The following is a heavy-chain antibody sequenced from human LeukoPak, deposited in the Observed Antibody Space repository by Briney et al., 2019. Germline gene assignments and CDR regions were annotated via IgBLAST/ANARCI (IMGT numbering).Heavy chain of an antibody. D-gene: IGHD3-3*01. CDR3: ASGYDFWRAGLSVFDY. V-gene: IGHV3-11*04. Sequence: PGGSLRLSCAASGFTFSDYYMSWIRQAPGKGLEWVSYISSSGSTIYYADSVRGRFTISRDNAKNSLYLQMNSLRAEDTAVYYCASGYDFWRAGLSVFDYWGQGTLVTVSP. J-gene: IGHJ4*02. CDR1: GFTFSDYY. CDR2: ISSSGSTI.